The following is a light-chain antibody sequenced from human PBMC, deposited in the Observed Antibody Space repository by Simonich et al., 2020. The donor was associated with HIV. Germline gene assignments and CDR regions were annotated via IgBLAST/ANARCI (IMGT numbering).Light chain of an antibody. J-gene: IGLJ3*02. Sequence: QTVVTQEPSFSVSPGGTVTLTCGLRSGSGSTSYYPSWYQQTPGQAPRTLIYSTYTRSVGVPDRFAGSILGNKAALTITGAQADDESDYYCVLYMGSGIWVFGGGTKLTVL. V-gene: IGLV8-61*01. CDR1: SGSGSTSYY. CDR2: STY. CDR3: VLYMGSGIWV.